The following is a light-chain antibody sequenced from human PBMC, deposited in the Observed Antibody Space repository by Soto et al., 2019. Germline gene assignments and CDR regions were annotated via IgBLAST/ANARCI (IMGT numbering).Light chain of an antibody. V-gene: IGLV2-18*03. CDR3: SSFTSSSTYV. CDR1: SSDVGSYNR. Sequence: QSVLTQPPSVSGSPGLSVTVSCTGTSSDVGSYNRVSWYQQPPGTALKLMIYEVSNRPSGVPDRFSGSKSGNTASLTTSGLQAEDEADYYCSSFTSSSTYVFGTGTKVTVL. CDR2: EVS. J-gene: IGLJ1*01.